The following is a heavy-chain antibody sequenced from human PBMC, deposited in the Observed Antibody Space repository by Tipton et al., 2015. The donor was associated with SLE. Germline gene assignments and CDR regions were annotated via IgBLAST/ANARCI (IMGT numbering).Heavy chain of an antibody. V-gene: IGHV4-31*03. CDR3: ARDPYDSWSDYQATFDY. CDR2: IYYGGGT. CDR1: GDSISNGDDY. Sequence: TLSLTCTVSGDSISNGDDYWSWIRQPPGKGLEWIGNIYYGGGTYYNPSLESRVTISLDTSKNQFSLKLNSVTAADTAVYYCARDPYDSWSDYQATFDYWGQGTLATVSP. J-gene: IGHJ4*02. D-gene: IGHD3-3*01.